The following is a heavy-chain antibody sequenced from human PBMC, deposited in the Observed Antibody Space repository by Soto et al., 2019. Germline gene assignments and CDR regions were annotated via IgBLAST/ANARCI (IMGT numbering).Heavy chain of an antibody. D-gene: IGHD1-26*01. V-gene: IGHV3-7*03. Sequence: GGSLRLSCEASGFSFRNYWMNWVRQAPGKGLEWVVNINQDGSEKHYVDSVKGRFTVSRDNAKSSLYLQMNSLNIEDSAVYYCSGAESPDTAYFSLYWGQGTPVTVSS. CDR1: GFSFRNYW. CDR3: SGAESPDTAYFSLY. CDR2: INQDGSEK. J-gene: IGHJ4*02.